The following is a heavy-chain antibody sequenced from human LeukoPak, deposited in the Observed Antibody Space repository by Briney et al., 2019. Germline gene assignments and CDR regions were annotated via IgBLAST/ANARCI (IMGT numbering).Heavy chain of an antibody. J-gene: IGHJ3*02. CDR1: GFTFSSYW. D-gene: IGHD1-26*01. CDR3: ARDSGVGPCLFCSGFDI. CDR2: ISSSSSYI. Sequence: TGGSLRLSCAASGFTFSSYWMSWVRQAPGKVLEWVSSISSSSSYIYFADSVKGRFTISRDNAKKLLFLQMNSLRAEDTAVYYCARDSGVGPCLFCSGFDIWGQGTMVTVSS. V-gene: IGHV3-21*01.